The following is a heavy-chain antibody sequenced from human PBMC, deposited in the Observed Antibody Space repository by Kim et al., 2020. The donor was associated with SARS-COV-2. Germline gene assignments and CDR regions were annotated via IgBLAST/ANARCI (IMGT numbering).Heavy chain of an antibody. D-gene: IGHD1-20*01. Sequence: GGSLRLSCAASGFAFSNQGINWVRQAPGKGLEWVSYISSSSGTIYYADSVKGRFTISRDNAKNSLYLQLNSLRDEDTAVYYCARSLTGNKYGFVDWGQGTLVTVSS. CDR3: ARSLTGNKYGFVD. J-gene: IGHJ4*02. V-gene: IGHV3-48*02. CDR2: ISSSSGTI. CDR1: GFAFSNQG.